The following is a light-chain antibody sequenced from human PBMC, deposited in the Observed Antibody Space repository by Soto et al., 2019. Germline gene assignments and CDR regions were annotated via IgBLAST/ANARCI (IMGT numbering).Light chain of an antibody. CDR2: EAS. CDR3: QQGKT. CDR1: QSVSNY. Sequence: EIVLTQSPATLSLSPGERATLSCRASQSVSNYLVWYQQKPGQAPRLLIYEASNRATGIPARFSGSGSGTDFTLTISSLEPEDFADYYCQQGKTFGGGTKVDI. V-gene: IGKV3-11*01. J-gene: IGKJ4*01.